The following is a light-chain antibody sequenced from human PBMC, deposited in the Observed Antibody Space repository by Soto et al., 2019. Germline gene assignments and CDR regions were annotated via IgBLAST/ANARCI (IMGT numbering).Light chain of an antibody. CDR3: SSYTSSSTYV. V-gene: IGLV2-14*01. CDR2: EVT. J-gene: IGLJ1*01. CDR1: GXDVGGYDY. Sequence: QSALTQPVSVSGSPGQSITISCTGTGXDVGGYDYVSWYQHHPGKAPKVMIYEVTNRPSGVSNRFSGSKSGNTASLTISGLLAEDEADYYCSSYTSSSTYVFGTGTKVTVL.